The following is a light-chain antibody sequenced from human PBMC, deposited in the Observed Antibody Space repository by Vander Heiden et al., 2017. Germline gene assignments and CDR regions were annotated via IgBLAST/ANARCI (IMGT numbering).Light chain of an antibody. CDR1: SGDVGRYNY. CDR3: SSFTARNTVI. CDR2: EVS. V-gene: IGLV2-14*01. Sequence: QSVLTQPASVSGSPGQSITLSCTGTSGDVGRYNYVSWYQQHPGKAPKLIIYEVSNRPSGVSSRFSGSKSGNTASLTISGLQSEDEADYYCSSFTARNTVIFGGGTKLTVL. J-gene: IGLJ2*01.